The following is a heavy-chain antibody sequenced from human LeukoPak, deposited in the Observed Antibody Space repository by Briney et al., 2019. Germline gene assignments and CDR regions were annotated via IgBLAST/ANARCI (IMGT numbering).Heavy chain of an antibody. CDR1: GFTFSYYS. J-gene: IGHJ4*02. V-gene: IGHV3-21*01. D-gene: IGHD6-19*01. Sequence: GGSLRLSCAASGFTFSYYSMHWVRQAPGKGLEWVSSISSNSDYIYYADSVKSRFTISRDNAKNSLYLQMNSLRAEDTAMYYCARAAGRYSSGWYYFDYWGQGTLVTVSS. CDR2: ISSNSDYI. CDR3: ARAAGRYSSGWYYFDY.